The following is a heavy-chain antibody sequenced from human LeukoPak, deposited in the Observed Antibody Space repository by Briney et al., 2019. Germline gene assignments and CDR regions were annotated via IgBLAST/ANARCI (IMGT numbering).Heavy chain of an antibody. CDR1: GGSISSYY. V-gene: IGHV4-59*01. CDR2: IPYSGST. J-gene: IGHJ4*02. D-gene: IGHD6-19*01. Sequence: SETLSLTCTVSGGSISSYYWSWIRQPPGKGLEWVGYIPYSGSTNYNPSLKSRVTISVDTSKNQFSLKLSSVTAADTAIYYCARDGRAGSLFAYWGQGTLVTVSS. CDR3: ARDGRAGSLFAY.